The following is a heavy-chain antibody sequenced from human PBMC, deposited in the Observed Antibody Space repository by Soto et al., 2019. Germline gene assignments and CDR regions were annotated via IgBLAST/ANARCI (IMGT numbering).Heavy chain of an antibody. D-gene: IGHD2-15*01. CDR3: ARMTNRYCSGGSCYSGYYYYGMDV. Sequence: QVQLQESGPGLVKPSGTLSLTCAVSGGSISSSNWWSWVRQPPGKGLEWIGEIYHRGSTNYNPSLKSRVTISVDKSKNQFSLKLSSVTAADTAVYYCARMTNRYCSGGSCYSGYYYYGMDVWGQGTTVTVSS. CDR1: GGSISSSNW. CDR2: IYHRGST. V-gene: IGHV4-4*02. J-gene: IGHJ6*02.